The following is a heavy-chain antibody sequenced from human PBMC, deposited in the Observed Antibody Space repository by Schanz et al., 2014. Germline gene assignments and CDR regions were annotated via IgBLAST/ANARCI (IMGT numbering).Heavy chain of an antibody. D-gene: IGHD2-2*01. CDR2: ISSRAKSDAT. V-gene: IGHV3-73*01. CDR1: GFTLSGSA. Sequence: EVQLVESGGDLVQPGGSLKLSCVASGFTLSGSAVHWVRQASGKGLEWVGRISSRAKSDATAYIESVKGRFSISRDNAKNSLYLQMNSLRAEDTAVYYCERFQSPHQPFDYWGQGTLVTVSS. CDR3: ERFQSPHQPFDY. J-gene: IGHJ4*02.